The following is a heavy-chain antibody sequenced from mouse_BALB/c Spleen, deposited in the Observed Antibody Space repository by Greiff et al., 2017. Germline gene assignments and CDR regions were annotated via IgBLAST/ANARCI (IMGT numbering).Heavy chain of an antibody. CDR3: AKNRSSRGGAMDY. CDR2: IWRGGST. J-gene: IGHJ4*01. V-gene: IGHV2-5-1*01. D-gene: IGHD1-1*01. CDR1: GFSLTSYG. Sequence: VKLMESGPSLVQPSQSLSITCTVSGFSLTSYGVHWVRQSPGKGLEWLGVIWRGGSTDYNAAFMSRLSITKDNSKSQVFFKMNSLQADDTAIYYCAKNRSSRGGAMDYWGQGTSVTVSS.